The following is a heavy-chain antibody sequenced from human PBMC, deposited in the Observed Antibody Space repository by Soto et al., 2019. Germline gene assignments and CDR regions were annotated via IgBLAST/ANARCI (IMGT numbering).Heavy chain of an antibody. Sequence: QMQLVQSGAEVKKPGSAVKVSCKASGGTLTNFINYPINWVRQAPGQGLEWMGGIVPNIGTVNYAQKSQGRVTITADKYTGTAYMELSSLRSEDPALYSCTRRDKGGFLRYFATWGQGTLVTVSS. CDR3: TRRDKGGFLRYFAT. CDR2: IVPNIGTV. CDR1: GGTLTNFINYP. V-gene: IGHV1-69*06. J-gene: IGHJ1*01. D-gene: IGHD2-15*01.